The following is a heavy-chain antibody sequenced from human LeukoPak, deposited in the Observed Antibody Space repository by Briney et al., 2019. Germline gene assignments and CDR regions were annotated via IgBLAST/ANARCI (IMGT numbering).Heavy chain of an antibody. J-gene: IGHJ4*02. CDR2: IKQDGSEK. Sequence: GGSLRLSCAASGFMFSNYWMSWVRQAAGKGLEWVANIKQDGSEKDYVDSVKGRFTISRDNAKNSLYLQMNSLRAEDTAVYYCATFWGGSYWGQGTLVTVSS. D-gene: IGHD3-16*01. CDR3: ATFWGGSY. V-gene: IGHV3-7*01. CDR1: GFMFSNYW.